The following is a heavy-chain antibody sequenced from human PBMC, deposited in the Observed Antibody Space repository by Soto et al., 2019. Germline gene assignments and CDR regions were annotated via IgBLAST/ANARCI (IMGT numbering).Heavy chain of an antibody. V-gene: IGHV1-2*02. D-gene: IGHD3-9*01. CDR2: ISPRSGGT. J-gene: IGHJ4*02. CDR3: ARPPGYISDWYYFDL. CDR1: GYTFIDYY. Sequence: ASVKVSCKASGYTFIDYYMHWVRQAPGQGFEWMGRISPRSGGTNYAQKFQGRVTMTWDTSLNTAYMELSSLISEHTAVYYCARPPGYISDWYYFDLWGQGTLVTVSS.